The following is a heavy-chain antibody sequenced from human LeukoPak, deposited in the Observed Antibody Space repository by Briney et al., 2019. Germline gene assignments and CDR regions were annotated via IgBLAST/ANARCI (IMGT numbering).Heavy chain of an antibody. V-gene: IGHV3-66*01. CDR3: ARDHAYGSGSQSADY. CDR1: GFTVSSNY. D-gene: IGHD3-10*01. J-gene: IGHJ4*02. CDR2: IYSGGSI. Sequence: GGSLRLSCAASGFTVSSNYMSWVRQAPGKGLEWVSVIYSGGSIYYADSVKGRFTTSRDNSKNTLYLQMNSLRAEDTAVYYCARDHAYGSGSQSADYWGQGTLVTVSS.